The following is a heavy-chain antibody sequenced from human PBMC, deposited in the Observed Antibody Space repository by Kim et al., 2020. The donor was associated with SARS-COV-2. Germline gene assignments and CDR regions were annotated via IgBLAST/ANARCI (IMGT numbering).Heavy chain of an antibody. Sequence: ASVKVSCKASGYTFTSYGISWLRQAPGQGLEWMGWISVYNANTNYAQNLQARLTMTTDTSTSTAYMELRSLTSDDTAVYDCARDPAYDSSVYATDYWGQG. CDR1: GYTFTSYG. CDR2: ISVYNANT. J-gene: IGHJ4*02. CDR3: ARDPAYDSSVYATDY. V-gene: IGHV1-18*01. D-gene: IGHD3-22*01.